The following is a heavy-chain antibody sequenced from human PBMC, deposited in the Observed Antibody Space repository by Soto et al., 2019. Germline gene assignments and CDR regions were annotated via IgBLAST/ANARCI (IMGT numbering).Heavy chain of an antibody. Sequence: PSETLSLTCAVSGGSISSSNYWSWIRQPPGKGLEWIGEINHSGSTNYNPSLKSRVTISVDTSKNQFSLKLSSVTAADTAVYYCASIAARSPKGYYYMDVWGKGTTVTVSS. J-gene: IGHJ6*03. D-gene: IGHD6-6*01. CDR2: INHSGST. CDR3: ASIAARSPKGYYYMDV. CDR1: GGSISSSNY. V-gene: IGHV4-4*02.